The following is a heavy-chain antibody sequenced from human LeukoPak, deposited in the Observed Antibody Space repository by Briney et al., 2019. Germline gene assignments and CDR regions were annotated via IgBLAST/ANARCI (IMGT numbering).Heavy chain of an antibody. CDR2: INPNSGGT. J-gene: IGHJ5*02. CDR1: GYSFTAHY. CDR3: ARASGSAEFDP. D-gene: IGHD1-26*01. Sequence: GASVKVSCKASGYSFTAHYIHWVRQAPGQGLEWMGWINPNSGGTNYAQKFQGRVTMTRDTSISTAYMELSRLRSDDTAVYYCARASGSAEFDPWGQGTLVTVSS. V-gene: IGHV1-2*02.